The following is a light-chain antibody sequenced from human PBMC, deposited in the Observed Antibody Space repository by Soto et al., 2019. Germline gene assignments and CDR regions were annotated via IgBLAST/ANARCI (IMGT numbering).Light chain of an antibody. Sequence: QAVVTQPASVSGSPGQSITISCTGTSSDVGGYNYISWYQQHPGKAPKFIIYDVRNRPSGVSNRFSGSRSGNTASLTISGLQAEDVADYYCSSYTSSSTVIFGGGTNVTVL. J-gene: IGLJ2*01. V-gene: IGLV2-14*03. CDR1: SSDVGGYNY. CDR2: DVR. CDR3: SSYTSSSTVI.